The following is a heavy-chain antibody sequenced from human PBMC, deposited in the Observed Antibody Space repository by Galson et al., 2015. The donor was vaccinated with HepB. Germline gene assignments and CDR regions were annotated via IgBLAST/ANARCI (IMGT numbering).Heavy chain of an antibody. CDR3: ARDVDTTMVTRPDY. Sequence: SVKVSCKASGYTFTSYAMNWVRQAPGQGLEWMGWINTNTGNPTYAQGFTGRFAFSLDTSVSTAYLQISSLQAEDTGVYYCARDVDTTMVTRPDYWGQGTLVTVSS. J-gene: IGHJ4*02. CDR1: GYTFTSYA. V-gene: IGHV7-4-1*02. CDR2: INTNTGNP. D-gene: IGHD4-23*01.